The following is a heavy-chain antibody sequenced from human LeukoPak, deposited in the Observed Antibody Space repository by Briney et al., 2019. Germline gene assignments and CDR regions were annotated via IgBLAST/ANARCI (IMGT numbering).Heavy chain of an antibody. CDR3: ARHLRSMVVTGYFDY. D-gene: IGHD4-23*01. J-gene: IGHJ4*02. Sequence: GESLKISCKGSGHSFTSYWIGWVRQMPGKGLEWMGIIYPGDSDTRYSPSFQGQVTISADKSISTAYLQWSSLKASDTAMYYCARHLRSMVVTGYFDYWGQGTLVTVSS. CDR2: IYPGDSDT. CDR1: GHSFTSYW. V-gene: IGHV5-51*01.